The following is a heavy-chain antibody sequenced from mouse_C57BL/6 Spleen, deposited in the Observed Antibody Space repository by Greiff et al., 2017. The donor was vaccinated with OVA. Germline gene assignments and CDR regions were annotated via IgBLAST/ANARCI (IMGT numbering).Heavy chain of an antibody. CDR2: IDPEDGET. CDR1: GFNIKDYY. CDR3: ARGGTTVVADY. J-gene: IGHJ2*01. Sequence: DVKLQESGAELVKPGASVKLSCTASGFNIKDYYMHWVKQRTEQGLEWIGRIDPEDGETKYAPKFPGKATITADTSSNTAYLQLSSLTSEDTAVYYCARGGTTVVADYWGQGTTLTVSS. V-gene: IGHV14-2*01. D-gene: IGHD1-1*01.